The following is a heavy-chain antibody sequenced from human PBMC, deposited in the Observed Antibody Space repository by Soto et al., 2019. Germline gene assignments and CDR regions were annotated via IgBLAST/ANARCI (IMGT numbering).Heavy chain of an antibody. CDR2: INAGNGNT. CDR3: ARKGHDSSKDAFDI. CDR1: GYTFTSYY. J-gene: IGHJ3*02. Sequence: ASVKVSCKASGYTFTSYYMHWVRQAPGQRLEWMGWINAGNGNTKYSQKFQGRVTITRDTSASTAYMELSSLRSEDTAVYYCARKGHDSSKDAFDIWGQGTMVTVSS. V-gene: IGHV1-3*01. D-gene: IGHD3-22*01.